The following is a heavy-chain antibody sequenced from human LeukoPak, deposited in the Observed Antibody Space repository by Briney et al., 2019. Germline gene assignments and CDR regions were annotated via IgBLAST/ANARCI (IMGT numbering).Heavy chain of an antibody. CDR3: ASLRAGVAARPLDY. V-gene: IGHV1-2*06. Sequence: ASVKVSCKASGYTFTGYYMDWVRQAPGQGLEWMGRINPNSGGTNYAQKFQGRVTMTRDTSISTAYMELSRLRSDDTAVYYCASLRAGVAARPLDYWGQGTMVTVSS. CDR1: GYTFTGYY. CDR2: INPNSGGT. J-gene: IGHJ4*02. D-gene: IGHD6-6*01.